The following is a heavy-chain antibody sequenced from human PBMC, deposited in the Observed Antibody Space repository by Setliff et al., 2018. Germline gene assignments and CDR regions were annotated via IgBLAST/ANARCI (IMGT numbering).Heavy chain of an antibody. J-gene: IGHJ4*02. Sequence: PSETLPSPALSLVPPSTVVLTTGPGSASPQGRGWSGLGGSITVGPPTTTRPSSRVTMSVDTSKNQFSLNLSSVTAADTAVYYCARTGTYRYFDYWGQGALVTVSS. V-gene: IGHV4-39*01. CDR2: SITVGPP. CDR3: ARTGTYRYFDY. CDR1: VPPSTVVLTT. D-gene: IGHD1-26*01.